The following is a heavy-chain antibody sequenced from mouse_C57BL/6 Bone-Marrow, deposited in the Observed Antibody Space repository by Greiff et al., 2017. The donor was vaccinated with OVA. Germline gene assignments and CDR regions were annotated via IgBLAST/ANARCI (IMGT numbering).Heavy chain of an antibody. V-gene: IGHV2-2*01. CDR1: GFSLTSYG. Sequence: VKLVESGPGLVQPSQSLSITCTVSGFSLTSYGVHWVRQSPGKGLEWLGVIWSGGSTDYNAAFISRLSISKDNSKSQVFFKMNSLQADDTAIYYCGGKECYDAMDYWGQGTSVTVSS. CDR3: GGKECYDAMDY. J-gene: IGHJ4*01. CDR2: IWSGGST.